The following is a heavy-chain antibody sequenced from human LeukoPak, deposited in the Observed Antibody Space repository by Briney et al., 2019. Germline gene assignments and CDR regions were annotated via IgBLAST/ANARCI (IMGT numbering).Heavy chain of an antibody. CDR3: IAATKAGRGXXXY. CDR1: GGSISSYY. Sequence: SETLSLTCTVSGGSISSYYWSWIRQPPGKGLEWIGSIYHSGSTYYNPSLKSRVTISVDTSKNQFSLKLSSVTAADTAVYYCIAATKAGRGXXXYWGXXXLXTVSS. CDR2: IYHSGST. D-gene: IGHD6-25*01. V-gene: IGHV4-59*04. J-gene: IGHJ4*01.